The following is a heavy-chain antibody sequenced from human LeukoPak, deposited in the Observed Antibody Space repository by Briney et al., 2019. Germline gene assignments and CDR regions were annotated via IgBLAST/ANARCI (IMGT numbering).Heavy chain of an antibody. Sequence: GGTLRLSCAASGFTFSTYGMSWVRQAPGKGLEWVSSINNSGGNTYYADSVKGRFTISRDNSKNALYLQMNSLRAEDTAVYYCARTYGSGSLDYGGQGTLVTVSS. D-gene: IGHD2-15*01. J-gene: IGHJ4*02. CDR2: INNSGGNT. CDR1: GFTFSTYG. V-gene: IGHV3-23*01. CDR3: ARTYGSGSLDY.